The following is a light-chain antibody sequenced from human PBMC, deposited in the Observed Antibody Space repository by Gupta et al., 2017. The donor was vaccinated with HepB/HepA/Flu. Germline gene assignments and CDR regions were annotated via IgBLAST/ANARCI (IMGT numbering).Light chain of an antibody. CDR3: ETWDSKV. Sequence: QPVLTQSSSASAYLGSSVTLTCTLSSGHSSYIIAWHQQQPGKAPRYLMKLEGSGGYNKGSGVPARFSGSSAGADRYLTISNLQSEDEADYYCETWDSKVFGGGTKLTVL. V-gene: IGLV4-60*03. J-gene: IGLJ2*01. CDR2: LEGSGGY. CDR1: SGHSSYI.